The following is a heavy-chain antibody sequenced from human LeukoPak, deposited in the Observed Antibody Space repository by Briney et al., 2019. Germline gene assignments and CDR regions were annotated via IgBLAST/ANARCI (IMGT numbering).Heavy chain of an antibody. CDR2: VSKTGGTT. Sequence: TGGSLRLSCVASGFRFSNNAMSWVRQAPGKGLEWVSSVSKTGGTTYYADSVKGRFTISRDNSRNTVSLQMNSLRAEDTAIYCAKVATGPWGQGTLVTVSS. V-gene: IGHV3-23*01. D-gene: IGHD5-12*01. CDR3: AKVATGP. J-gene: IGHJ5*02. CDR1: GFRFSNNA.